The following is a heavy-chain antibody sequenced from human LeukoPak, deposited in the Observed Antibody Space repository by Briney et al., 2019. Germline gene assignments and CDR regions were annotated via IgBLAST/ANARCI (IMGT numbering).Heavy chain of an antibody. CDR2: LIPTFGAP. Sequence: SVKVSYKASGGTFSAYAISWVRQAPGQGLEWMGGLIPTFGAPDYAQKFQGRVTITTDESAITTYMELNSLTAEDTAVYYCARHLWSGPHYFDYWGQGTLITVSS. CDR3: ARHLWSGPHYFDY. J-gene: IGHJ4*02. V-gene: IGHV1-69*05. D-gene: IGHD3-3*01. CDR1: GGTFSAYA.